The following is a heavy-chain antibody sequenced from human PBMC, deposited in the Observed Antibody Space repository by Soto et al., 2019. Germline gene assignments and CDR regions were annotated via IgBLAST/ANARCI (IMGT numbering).Heavy chain of an antibody. CDR3: VKDRYGYY. CDR2: ISSNGGST. D-gene: IGHD4-17*01. J-gene: IGHJ4*02. V-gene: IGHV3-64D*06. Sequence: GGSLRLCCSSFGIAFGNYTMHWIRQAPGKGLQYVSSISSNGGSTYYADSVQGRFTISRDNSRNTLYLQMSSLRLEDTAVYYCVKDRYGYYWGQGTLVSVSS. CDR1: GIAFGNYT.